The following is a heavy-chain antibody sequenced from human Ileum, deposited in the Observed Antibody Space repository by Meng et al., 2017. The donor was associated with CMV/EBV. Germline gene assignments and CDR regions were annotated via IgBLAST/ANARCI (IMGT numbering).Heavy chain of an antibody. Sequence: CKASGYTFTGYYMHWVRQAPGQGLEWMGWINPNSGGTNYAQKFQGRVTMTRDTSISTAYMELSRLRSDDTAVYYCAMRYDFWSGLSYWGQGTLVTVSS. J-gene: IGHJ4*02. CDR2: INPNSGGT. CDR3: AMRYDFWSGLSY. CDR1: GYTFTGYY. D-gene: IGHD3-3*01. V-gene: IGHV1-2*02.